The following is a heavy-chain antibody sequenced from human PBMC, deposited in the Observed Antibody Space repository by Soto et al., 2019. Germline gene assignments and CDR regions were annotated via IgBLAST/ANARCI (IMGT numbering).Heavy chain of an antibody. J-gene: IGHJ6*02. CDR2: INSDGSST. Sequence: EVQLVESGGGLVQPGGSLRLSCAASGFTFSRYWMHWVRQAPGKGLVWVSRINSDGSSTTYADFVKGRFSISRDNAKNTLFLEVNSLRPEGTAVYYCARGGNAPVSYEYAMAVWGQGTTVIVSS. D-gene: IGHD2-2*01. V-gene: IGHV3-74*01. CDR1: GFTFSRYW. CDR3: ARGGNAPVSYEYAMAV.